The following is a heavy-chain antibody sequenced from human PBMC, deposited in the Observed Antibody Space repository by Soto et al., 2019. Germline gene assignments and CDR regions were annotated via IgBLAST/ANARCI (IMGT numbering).Heavy chain of an antibody. CDR1: GYTFTDYG. D-gene: IGHD3-22*01. Sequence: ASVKVSCKASGYTFTDYGITWVRQAPGQGLEWIGWISDYNGDTKYAQKFQGRVTMTTDTSASSVYMELSSLTSEDTAVYYCARGLRDSSGFSPTDYWGQGTLVTVSS. J-gene: IGHJ4*02. CDR2: ISDYNGDT. V-gene: IGHV1-18*01. CDR3: ARGLRDSSGFSPTDY.